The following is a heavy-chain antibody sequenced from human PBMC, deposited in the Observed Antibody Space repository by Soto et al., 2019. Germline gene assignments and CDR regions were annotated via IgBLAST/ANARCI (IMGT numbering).Heavy chain of an antibody. CDR3: AREGSYSAYNFAHGIQLWSFDF. Sequence: KSFETLSLTCTVSGGSINTFYWSWVRQPAGKGLEWIGRIFSSGSTSFNPSLESRVAMSVDTSKNHFSLNLSSVTAADMAVYYCAREGSYSAYNFAHGIQLWSFDFWGQGALVTVS. D-gene: IGHD5-12*01. CDR2: IFSSGST. J-gene: IGHJ4*02. V-gene: IGHV4-4*07. CDR1: GGSINTFY.